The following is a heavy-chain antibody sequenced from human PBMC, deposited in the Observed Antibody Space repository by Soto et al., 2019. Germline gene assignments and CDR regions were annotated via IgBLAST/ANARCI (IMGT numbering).Heavy chain of an antibody. Sequence: ASVKVSCKASGFTFTNYYMHWVRQAPGQGLEWMGIINPSGGSTSNAQRFQGRLTLTTDTSTGTLYLELSGLRSEDTAVYYCESTGVTSGPKTVMAQHDAFDIWGQGTLVTVSS. CDR3: ESTGVTSGPKTVMAQHDAFDI. D-gene: IGHD3-3*01. CDR1: GFTFTNYY. J-gene: IGHJ3*02. CDR2: INPSGGST. V-gene: IGHV1-46*01.